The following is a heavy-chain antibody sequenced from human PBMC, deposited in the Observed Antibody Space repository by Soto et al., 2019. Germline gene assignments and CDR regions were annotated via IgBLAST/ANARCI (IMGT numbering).Heavy chain of an antibody. D-gene: IGHD5-12*01. Sequence: EVQLVESGGGLVQPGGSLRLSCTASGFTFRNYWMHWVRQVPGKGLMWVSRINNDGSTTNYADSVKGRFTISRDNDKNTVYLERNTRRADDTDVYHCGKIVAGAGTGALVDYRGQGTLVTVSS. J-gene: IGHJ4*02. CDR3: GKIVAGAGTGALVDY. CDR2: INNDGSTT. V-gene: IGHV3-74*01. CDR1: GFTFRNYW.